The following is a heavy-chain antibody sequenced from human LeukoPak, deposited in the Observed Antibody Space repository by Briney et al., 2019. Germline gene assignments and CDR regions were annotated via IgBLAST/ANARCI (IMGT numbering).Heavy chain of an antibody. CDR3: ARASSDSSGYPFDY. Sequence: ASMKVSCKASGYTFTGYYMHWVRQAPGQGLEWMGLINPNSGGTNYAQKFQGRVTMTRDTSISTAYMELSRLRSEDTAVYYCARASSDSSGYPFDYWGQGTLVTVSS. J-gene: IGHJ4*02. CDR2: INPNSGGT. V-gene: IGHV1-2*06. CDR1: GYTFTGYY. D-gene: IGHD3-22*01.